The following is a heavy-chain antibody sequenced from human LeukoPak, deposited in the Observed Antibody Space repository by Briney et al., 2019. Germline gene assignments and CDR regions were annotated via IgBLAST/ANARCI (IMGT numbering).Heavy chain of an antibody. CDR3: ARGVQLWSNYYYYYMDV. J-gene: IGHJ6*03. CDR2: IFYSGNT. CDR1: GGSISGYY. D-gene: IGHD5-18*01. V-gene: IGHV4-59*01. Sequence: PSETLSLTCTVSGGSISGYYWSWIRQPPGKALEWVAYIFYSGNTNYNPSLKSRVTISVDTSKNQFSLKLSSVTAADTAVYYCARGVQLWSNYYYYYMDVWGKGTTVTVSS.